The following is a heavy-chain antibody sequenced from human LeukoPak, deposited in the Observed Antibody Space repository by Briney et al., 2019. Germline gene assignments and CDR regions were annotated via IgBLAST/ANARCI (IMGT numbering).Heavy chain of an antibody. CDR1: GFTFSSYA. V-gene: IGHV3-33*08. CDR3: ARDLEGYSLDY. Sequence: GGSLRLSCAASGFTFSSYAMSWVRQAPGKGLEWVAVIWYDGSNKYYADSVKGRFTISRDNSKNTLYLQMNSLRAEDTAVYYCARDLEGYSLDYWGQGTLVTVSS. D-gene: IGHD3-22*01. CDR2: IWYDGSNK. J-gene: IGHJ4*02.